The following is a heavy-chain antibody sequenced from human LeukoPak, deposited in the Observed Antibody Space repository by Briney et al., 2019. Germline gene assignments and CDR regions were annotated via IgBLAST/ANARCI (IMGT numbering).Heavy chain of an antibody. CDR2: IIPIFGTA. V-gene: IGHV1-69*13. CDR1: GGTFSSYA. CDR3: ASPTLYGDYAGEYYFDY. Sequence: SVKVSCKASGGTFSSYAISWVQQAPGQGLEWMGGIIPIFGTANYAQKFQGRVTITADESTSTAYMELSSLRSEDTAVYYCASPTLYGDYAGEYYFDYWGQGTLVTVSS. J-gene: IGHJ4*02. D-gene: IGHD4-17*01.